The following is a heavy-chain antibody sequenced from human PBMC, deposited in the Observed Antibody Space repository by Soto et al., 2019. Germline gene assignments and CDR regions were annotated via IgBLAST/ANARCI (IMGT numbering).Heavy chain of an antibody. V-gene: IGHV3-23*01. Sequence: GGSLSLSCAASGFTFSIYAMSWVRQAPGKGLEWVSAISGSGGSTYYADSVKGRFTISRDNSKNTLYLQMNSLRAEDTAVYYCARVVARGNGMDVWGQGTTVTVSS. CDR1: GFTFSIYA. J-gene: IGHJ6*02. CDR3: ARVVARGNGMDV. CDR2: ISGSGGST. D-gene: IGHD3-22*01.